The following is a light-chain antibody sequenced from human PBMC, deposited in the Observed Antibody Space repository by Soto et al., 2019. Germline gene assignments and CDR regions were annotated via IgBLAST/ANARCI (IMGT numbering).Light chain of an antibody. CDR1: QSFSSSY. J-gene: IGKJ1*01. V-gene: IGKV3-20*01. CDR2: GAS. CDR3: QQYGGSPRT. Sequence: EIVLTQSPGTLPLSPGERATLSCRASQSFSSSYLAWYQQKPGQAPRLLIYGASTRATGVPDRFSGSGSGTDFTLTISRLEPEDFAVYYCQQYGGSPRTFGQGTKVDIK.